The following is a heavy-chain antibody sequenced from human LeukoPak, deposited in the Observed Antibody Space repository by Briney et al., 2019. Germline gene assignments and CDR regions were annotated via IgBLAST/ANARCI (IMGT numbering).Heavy chain of an antibody. J-gene: IGHJ4*02. CDR3: AKLGQNLDY. CDR2: ISYDGSNK. V-gene: IGHV3-30*18. CDR1: GFTFSSYG. Sequence: PGGSLRLSCAASGFTFSSYGMHWVRQAPGKGLEWVAVISYDGSNKYYADSVKGRFTISRDNSKNTLYLQMNSLRAEDTAVHYCAKLGQNLDYWGQGTLVTVSS.